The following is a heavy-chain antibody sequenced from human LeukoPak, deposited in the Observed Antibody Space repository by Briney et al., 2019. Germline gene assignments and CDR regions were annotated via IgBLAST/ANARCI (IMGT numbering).Heavy chain of an antibody. V-gene: IGHV1-3*03. Sequence: GASVKVSCKASGYTFTSYSMHWVRQAPGQRLEWMGWINAGNGNTKYSQEFQGRVTITRDTSTSTAYMELSSLRSEDMAVYYCARDGSYGPIDYWGQGTLVTVSS. J-gene: IGHJ4*02. CDR3: ARDGSYGPIDY. D-gene: IGHD1-26*01. CDR1: GYTFTSYS. CDR2: INAGNGNT.